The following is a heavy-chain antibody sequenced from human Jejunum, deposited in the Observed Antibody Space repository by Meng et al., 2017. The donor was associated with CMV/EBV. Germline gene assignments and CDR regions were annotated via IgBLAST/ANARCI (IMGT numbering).Heavy chain of an antibody. D-gene: IGHD3-16*01. Sequence: QVQLVQSGAEVKRPGASVKISCKTSEYTFTNFAIHWVRQAPGQRLEWMGWIYTDSGDTKFSQKFQGRVSFTSDTSATTAYMELSSLRSEDTAVYYCARGVISYHDSWGQGTLVTVSS. CDR3: ARGVISYHDS. CDR2: IYTDSGDT. J-gene: IGHJ5*02. V-gene: IGHV1-3*04. CDR1: EYTFTNFA.